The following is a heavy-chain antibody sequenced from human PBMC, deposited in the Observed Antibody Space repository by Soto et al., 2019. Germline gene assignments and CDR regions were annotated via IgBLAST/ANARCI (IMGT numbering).Heavy chain of an antibody. V-gene: IGHV4-34*01. CDR1: GGSFSGYY. CDR2: INHSGST. D-gene: IGHD6-13*01. CDR3: ARGRGSSWRNYYMDV. Sequence: SETLSLTCAVYGGSFSGYYWSWIRQPPGKGLEWIGEINHSGSTNYNPSLKSRVTISVDTSKNQFSLKLSSVTAADTAVYYCARGRGSSWRNYYMDVWGKGTTVTVSS. J-gene: IGHJ6*03.